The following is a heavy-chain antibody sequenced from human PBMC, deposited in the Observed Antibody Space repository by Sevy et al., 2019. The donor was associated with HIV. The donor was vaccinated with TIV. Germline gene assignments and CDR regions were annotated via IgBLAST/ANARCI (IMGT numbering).Heavy chain of an antibody. V-gene: IGHV4-39*01. Sequence: SETLSLTCTVSGGSISSSSYYWGWIRQPPGKGLEWIGSIYYSGSTYYNPSLKSRVPISVDTSKNQFSLKLSCVTAADTAVYYCARHYPDYYDRSGYYYRRRYFDYWGQGTLVTVSS. CDR3: ARHYPDYYDRSGYYYRRRYFDY. J-gene: IGHJ4*02. CDR2: IYYSGST. D-gene: IGHD3-22*01. CDR1: GGSISSSSYY.